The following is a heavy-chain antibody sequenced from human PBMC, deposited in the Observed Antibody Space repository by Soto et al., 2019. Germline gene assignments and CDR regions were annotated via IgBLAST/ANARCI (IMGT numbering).Heavy chain of an antibody. CDR2: IEEDGSDK. V-gene: IGHV3-7*05. D-gene: IGHD2-21*01. CDR3: GRDIPRRRSVGRGDY. Sequence: GGSLRLSCVASGFTFDNYWMSWVRQAPGKGLEWVANIEEDGSDKYYVDSVKGRFTISRDNAKNSLYLQMDSLRAEDTAVYYCGRDIPRRRSVGRGDYWGQGTLVTVSS. CDR1: GFTFDNYW. J-gene: IGHJ4*02.